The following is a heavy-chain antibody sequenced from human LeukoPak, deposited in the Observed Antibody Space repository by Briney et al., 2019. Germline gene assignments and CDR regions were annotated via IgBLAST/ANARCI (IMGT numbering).Heavy chain of an antibody. D-gene: IGHD5-12*01. J-gene: IGHJ4*02. Sequence: ASVKVSCKASGYTFTSYDINWVRQATGQGLEWMGWMNPNSGSTGYAQKFQGRVTITRNTSISTAYMELSGLRSEDTAVYYYARGRSTGYPYYFEYWGQGTLVTVSS. CDR3: ARGRSTGYPYYFEY. CDR2: MNPNSGST. CDR1: GYTFTSYD. V-gene: IGHV1-8*03.